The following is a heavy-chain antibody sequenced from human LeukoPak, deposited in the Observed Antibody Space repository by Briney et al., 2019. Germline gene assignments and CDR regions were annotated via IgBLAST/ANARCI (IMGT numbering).Heavy chain of an antibody. Sequence: ASVKVSCKASGYTFTSYGISWVRQAPGQGLEWMGWISAYNGNTNYAQKLQGRVTMTTDTSTSTAYMELRSLRSDDTAVYYCARDRWEYYDILTGYFFFDPWGQGTLVTVSS. V-gene: IGHV1-18*01. J-gene: IGHJ5*02. CDR3: ARDRWEYYDILTGYFFFDP. D-gene: IGHD3-9*01. CDR2: ISAYNGNT. CDR1: GYTFTSYG.